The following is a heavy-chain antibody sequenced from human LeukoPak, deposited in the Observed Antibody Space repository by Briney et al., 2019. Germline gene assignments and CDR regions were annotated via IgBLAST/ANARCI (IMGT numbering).Heavy chain of an antibody. V-gene: IGHV5-51*01. D-gene: IGHD1-7*01. CDR3: ATNKVTTNWHYHFDF. CDR2: IYPGDSDT. Sequence: GESLKISCKGSGYSFSTYWIGWVRQMPGKGLEWIGIIYPGDSDTRYSPSFQGQVTISADKSISTPYLRWSSLKASATAVYYCATNKVTTNWHYHFDFWAQGTLVSVSS. CDR1: GYSFSTYW. J-gene: IGHJ4*02.